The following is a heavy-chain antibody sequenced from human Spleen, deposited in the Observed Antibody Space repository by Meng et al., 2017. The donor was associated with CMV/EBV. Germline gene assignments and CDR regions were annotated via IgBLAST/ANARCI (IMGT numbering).Heavy chain of an antibody. V-gene: IGHV1-2*06. CDR1: GYTFTGYY. J-gene: IGHJ4*02. Sequence: KASGYTFTGYYMCWVRQAPGQGIEWMGRINPKSGDTKYAQKLQGRVTMTRDTSINTSYMELSRLRSDDTAVYYCARAPSPQSYYFDYWGQGTLVTVSS. CDR2: INPKSGDT. D-gene: IGHD3-16*02. CDR3: ARAPSPQSYYFDY.